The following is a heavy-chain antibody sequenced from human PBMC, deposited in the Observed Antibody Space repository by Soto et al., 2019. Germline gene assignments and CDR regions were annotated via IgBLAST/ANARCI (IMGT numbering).Heavy chain of an antibody. CDR1: GGTFGNTA. D-gene: IGHD3-3*01. CDR3: ARDGDPGYSFWSGPLGGGRFDP. J-gene: IGHJ5*02. CDR2: IVPLFGTA. Sequence: QVQLVQSGAEVKEPGSSVNVSCKTSGGTFGNTAVTWVRQVPGQGLEWIGGIVPLFGTANYAQKFRGRVMITADESTSKAYMDLSSLRSDDTAIYYCARDGDPGYSFWSGPLGGGRFDPWGQGTLVTVSS. V-gene: IGHV1-69*12.